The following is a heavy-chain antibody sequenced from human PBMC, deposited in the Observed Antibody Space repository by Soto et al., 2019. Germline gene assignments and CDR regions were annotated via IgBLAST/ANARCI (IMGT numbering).Heavy chain of an antibody. V-gene: IGHV1-18*01. Sequence: QVQLVQSGVEVKTPGASVKVSCTAHGYNLRDYGVSWLRQAPGQGFEWMGWISGDNVNRRSSQRFQDRLTLTTDTSTNIAFLEVRSLRSDDTAVYYCGREGQQLAQEQYFQFNGVDVWGQGTSVTVSS. CDR2: ISGDNVNR. J-gene: IGHJ6*02. D-gene: IGHD6-13*01. CDR1: GYNLRDYG. CDR3: GREGQQLAQEQYFQFNGVDV.